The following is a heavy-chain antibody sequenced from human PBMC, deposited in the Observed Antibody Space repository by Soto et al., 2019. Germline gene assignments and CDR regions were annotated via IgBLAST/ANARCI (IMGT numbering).Heavy chain of an antibody. CDR1: GYTFTSYG. J-gene: IGHJ6*02. D-gene: IGHD3-10*01. V-gene: IGHV1-18*01. CDR2: ISAYNGNT. Sequence: QVQLVQSGAEVKKPGASVKVSCKASGYTFTSYGISWVRQAPGQGLEWMGWISAYNGNTNYAQKLPGRVTMTTDTSTSRAYMELRSLRSGDTAVYYCAWVRVHVLAYYGMDVWGQGTTVTVSS. CDR3: AWVRVHVLAYYGMDV.